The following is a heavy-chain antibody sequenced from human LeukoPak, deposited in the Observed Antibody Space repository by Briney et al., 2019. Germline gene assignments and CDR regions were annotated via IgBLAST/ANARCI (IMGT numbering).Heavy chain of an antibody. CDR2: IKSKTDGGTT. J-gene: IGHJ3*02. D-gene: IGHD2-2*01. Sequence: GGSLRLSCAASGFTFSNAWMSWVRQAPGKGLEWVGRIKSKTDGGTTDYAAPVKGRFTISRDDSKNTLYLQMNSLKTEDTAVYYCTHYCSTSCCRSDAFDIWGQGTMVTVSS. CDR3: THYCSTSCCRSDAFDI. CDR1: GFTFSNAW. V-gene: IGHV3-15*01.